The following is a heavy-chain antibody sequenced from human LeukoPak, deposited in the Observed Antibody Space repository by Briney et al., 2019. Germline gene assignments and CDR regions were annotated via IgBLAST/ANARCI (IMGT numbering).Heavy chain of an antibody. CDR2: IYHSGST. V-gene: IGHV4-4*02. Sequence: SETLSLSCAVSGGSISSSLWWSWVRQPPGKGLEWIGEIYHSGSTNYNPSLKSRVTISVDKSNNQFSLRLTSVTAADTAVYYCASFDYGDYPNWFDPWGQGTLVTVSS. J-gene: IGHJ5*02. CDR1: GGSISSSLW. CDR3: ASFDYGDYPNWFDP. D-gene: IGHD4-17*01.